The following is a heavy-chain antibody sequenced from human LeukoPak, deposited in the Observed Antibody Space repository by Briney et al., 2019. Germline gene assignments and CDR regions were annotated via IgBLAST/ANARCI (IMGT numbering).Heavy chain of an antibody. Sequence: SETLSLTCTVSGGSISSYYWSWIRQPPGKGLEWIGYIYYSGSTNYNPSLKSRVSISVDTSKKHFSLKLSSVTAADTAVYYCAREYYGSGSFDIWGPGTMVTVSS. V-gene: IGHV4-59*01. CDR3: AREYYGSGSFDI. J-gene: IGHJ3*02. CDR2: IYYSGST. CDR1: GGSISSYY. D-gene: IGHD3-10*01.